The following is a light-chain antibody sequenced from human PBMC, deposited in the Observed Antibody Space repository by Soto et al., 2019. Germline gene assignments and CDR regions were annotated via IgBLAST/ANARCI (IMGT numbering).Light chain of an antibody. CDR3: QQYNTYST. CDR1: QSISDW. Sequence: DIPMTQSPSTLSASVGDRVTIACRASQSISDWLAWYQQKPGKAPKLLIYRASSLESGVPSRFSGSGSGTEFTLTINSLQPDDFATYYCQQYNTYSTFGQGTKLEIK. J-gene: IGKJ2*01. CDR2: RAS. V-gene: IGKV1-5*03.